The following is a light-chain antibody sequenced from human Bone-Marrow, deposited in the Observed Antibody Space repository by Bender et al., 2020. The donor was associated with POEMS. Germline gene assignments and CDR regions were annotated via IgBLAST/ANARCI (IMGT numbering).Light chain of an antibody. CDR2: AVA. J-gene: IGLJ2*01. CDR1: SSDVGGYDY. CDR3: SSYKNSSTLI. V-gene: IGLV2-14*01. Sequence: QSALTQPASVSGSPGHSITISCTGTSSDVGGYDYVSWYQHHPGQAPKLIIYAVANRPSGVSHRFSGSRSGNTASLTISGLQAEDEADYYCSSYKNSSTLIFGGGTRLTVL.